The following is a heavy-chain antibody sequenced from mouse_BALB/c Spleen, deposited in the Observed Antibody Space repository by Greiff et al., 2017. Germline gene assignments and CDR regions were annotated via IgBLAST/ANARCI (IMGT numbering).Heavy chain of an antibody. CDR2: IYPGDGDT. D-gene: IGHD1-1*01. J-gene: IGHJ1*01. V-gene: IGHV1-87*01. CDR1: GYTFTSYW. CDR3: ARDYGSSYDWYFDV. Sequence: VKLLESGAELARPGASVKLSCKASGYTFTSYWMQWVKQRPGQGLEWIGAIYPGDGDTRYTQKFKGKATLTADKSSSTAYMQLSSLASEDSAVYYCARDYGSSYDWYFDVWGAGTTVTVSS.